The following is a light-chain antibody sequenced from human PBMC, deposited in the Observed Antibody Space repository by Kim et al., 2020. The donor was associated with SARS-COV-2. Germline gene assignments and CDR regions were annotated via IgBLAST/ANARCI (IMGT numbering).Light chain of an antibody. CDR1: SGSITINY. Sequence: KTVTLSCTRSSGSITINYVQWYQQRPGSAPTTVIYEDNQRPSGVPDRFSGSIDSSSNSASLTISGLKTEDEADYYCQSYDSSNHVVFGGGTQLTVL. J-gene: IGLJ2*01. CDR2: EDN. CDR3: QSYDSSNHVV. V-gene: IGLV6-57*03.